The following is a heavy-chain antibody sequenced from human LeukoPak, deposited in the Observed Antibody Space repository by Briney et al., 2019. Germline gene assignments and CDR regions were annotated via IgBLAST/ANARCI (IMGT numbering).Heavy chain of an antibody. V-gene: IGHV5-51*01. CDR2: IYPGDSDT. CDR1: GYSFTTYW. CDR3: ARHYYGSGDLWGY. J-gene: IGHJ4*02. Sequence: GESLKISCKCSGYSFTTYWIGWVRQMPGKGLEWMGIIYPGDSDTRYSPSFQGQVTISADKSISTAYLQWSSLKASDTAMYYCARHYYGSGDLWGYWGQGTLVTVSS. D-gene: IGHD3-10*01.